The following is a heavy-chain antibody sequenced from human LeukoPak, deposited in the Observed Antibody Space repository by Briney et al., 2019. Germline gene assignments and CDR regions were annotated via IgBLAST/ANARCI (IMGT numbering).Heavy chain of an antibody. CDR3: ARALPPSGYYTTPEYYFDY. V-gene: IGHV3-30*14. J-gene: IGHJ4*02. CDR2: VSDAGTNQ. Sequence: GGSLRLSCAASGFPFSNYALHWVRQAPGKGLEWVAVVSDAGTNQFYADSVKGRFTISRDNSKNTLYLQMNSLRAEDTAVYYCARALPPSGYYTTPEYYFDYWGQGTLVTVSS. D-gene: IGHD3-3*01. CDR1: GFPFSNYA.